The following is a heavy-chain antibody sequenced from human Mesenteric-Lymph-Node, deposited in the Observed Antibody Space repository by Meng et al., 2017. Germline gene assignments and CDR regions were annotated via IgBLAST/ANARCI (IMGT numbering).Heavy chain of an antibody. CDR2: TYYRSKWYN. V-gene: IGHV6-1*01. CDR1: GDSVSSNSAA. Sequence: LRLSCAISGDSVSSNSAAWNWIRQSPSRGLEWLGRTYYRSKWYNDYAVSVKSRITINPDTSENQVSLQLNSVTPEDTAVYYCARFVGATKIFDYWGQGTLVTVSS. CDR3: ARFVGATKIFDY. J-gene: IGHJ4*02. D-gene: IGHD1-26*01.